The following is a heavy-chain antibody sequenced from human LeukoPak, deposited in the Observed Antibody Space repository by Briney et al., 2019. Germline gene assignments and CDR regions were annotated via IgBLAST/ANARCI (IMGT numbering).Heavy chain of an antibody. D-gene: IGHD6-6*01. CDR2: IYSSGGT. CDR1: GFTVSNTY. Sequence: GGSLRLSCAASGFTVSNTYMSWVRQAPGKGLEWVSVIYSSGGTFYSESVKGRFTISRDYSKNTLYLQMNSLRVDDTAVYYCARDLQLAPSKDFWGQGTLVTVSS. CDR3: ARDLQLAPSKDF. J-gene: IGHJ4*02. V-gene: IGHV3-53*01.